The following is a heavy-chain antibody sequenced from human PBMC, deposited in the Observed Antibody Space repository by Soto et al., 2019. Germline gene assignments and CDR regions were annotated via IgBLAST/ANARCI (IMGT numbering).Heavy chain of an antibody. D-gene: IGHD6-13*01. Sequence: LRVSCAASGFTFDEYAMLWVRQVPGKGLEWVSGINWNSGSIGYADSVKGRFAISRYNAKNSLHLHMNSLRAEDTAFYYCLKDESINWYSGHFRHWGQGTLVTVPS. CDR3: LKDESINWYSGHFRH. CDR2: INWNSGSI. V-gene: IGHV3-9*01. J-gene: IGHJ1*01. CDR1: GFTFDEYA.